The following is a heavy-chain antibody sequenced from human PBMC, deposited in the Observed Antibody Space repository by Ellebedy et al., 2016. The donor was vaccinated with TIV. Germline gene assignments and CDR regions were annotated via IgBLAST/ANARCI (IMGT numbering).Heavy chain of an antibody. J-gene: IGHJ3*01. Sequence: GESLKISCAASGLTLSNAYMNWVRQAPGKGLEWVCRIKSESNGGTTDYIAPVEGRFTISRDDSQPTLYLQMNSLKTEDTAVYYCTTRDLWSTDAFDVWGQGTMVTASS. CDR3: TTRDLWSTDAFDV. V-gene: IGHV3-15*07. CDR1: GLTLSNAY. CDR2: IKSESNGGTT. D-gene: IGHD3-3*01.